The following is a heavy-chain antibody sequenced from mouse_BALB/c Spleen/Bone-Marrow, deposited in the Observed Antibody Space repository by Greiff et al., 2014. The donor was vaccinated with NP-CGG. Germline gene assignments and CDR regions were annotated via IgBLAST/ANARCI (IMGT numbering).Heavy chain of an antibody. D-gene: IGHD1-1*01. J-gene: IGHJ3*01. Sequence: DLVKPGASVKLSCKASGYTFTSYWINWIKQRPGQGLEWMGRIPPGSGTTYYNEMFKGKATLTVDTSSTTAYIQLSSLSSEDSAVYFCARGSYYYGSSSPWFAYWGQGTLVTVSA. V-gene: IGHV1S41*01. CDR1: GYTFTSYW. CDR3: ARGSYYYGSSSPWFAY. CDR2: IPPGSGTT.